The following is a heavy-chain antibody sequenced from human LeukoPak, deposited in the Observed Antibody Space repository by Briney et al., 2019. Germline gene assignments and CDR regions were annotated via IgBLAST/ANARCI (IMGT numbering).Heavy chain of an antibody. V-gene: IGHV4-59*12. J-gene: IGHJ5*02. CDR3: ARDHGPRGYCSGGSCYWFDP. D-gene: IGHD2-15*01. Sequence: SETLSLTCTVSGGSISSYYWSWIRQPPGKGLEWIGYIYYSGSTNYNPSPKSRVTISVDTSKNQFSLKLSSVTAADTAVYYCARDHGPRGYCSGGSCYWFDPWGQGTLVTVSS. CDR1: GGSISSYY. CDR2: IYYSGST.